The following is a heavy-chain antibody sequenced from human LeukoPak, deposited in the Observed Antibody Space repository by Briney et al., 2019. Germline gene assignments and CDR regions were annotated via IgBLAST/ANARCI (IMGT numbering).Heavy chain of an antibody. CDR2: IHTRGST. Sequence: KASETLSLTCTVSGGSISSGSYYWTWIRQPAGKGLEWIGRIHTRGSTNYNPSLKSRITISIDTSKNQFSLKLSSVTAADTAVYYCARALLVPVAISKGWPPDAFDIWGQGAMVTVSS. V-gene: IGHV4-61*02. J-gene: IGHJ3*02. D-gene: IGHD2-2*02. CDR1: GGSISSGSYY. CDR3: ARALLVPVAISKGWPPDAFDI.